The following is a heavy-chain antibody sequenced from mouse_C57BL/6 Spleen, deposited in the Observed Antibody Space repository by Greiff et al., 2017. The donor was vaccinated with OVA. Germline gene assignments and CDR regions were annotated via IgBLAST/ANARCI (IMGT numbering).Heavy chain of an antibody. CDR2: IHPSDSDT. D-gene: IGHD2-1*01. V-gene: IGHV1-74*01. J-gene: IGHJ4*01. Sequence: VQLQQPGAELVKPGASVKVSCKASGYTFTSYWMHWVKQRPGQGLEWIGRIHPSDSDTNYNQKFKGKATLTVDKPSSTAYMQLSSLTSEDSAVYYCARSKVYYGNSYGMDYWGQGTSVTVSS. CDR1: GYTFTSYW. CDR3: ARSKVYYGNSYGMDY.